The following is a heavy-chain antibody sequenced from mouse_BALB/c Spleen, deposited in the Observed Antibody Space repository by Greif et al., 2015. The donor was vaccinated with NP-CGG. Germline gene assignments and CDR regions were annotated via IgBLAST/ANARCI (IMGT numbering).Heavy chain of an antibody. CDR1: GYTFTSYY. Sequence: QVQLKESGAELVKPGASVKLSCKASGYTFTSYYMYWVKQRPGQGLEWIGEINPSNGGTNFNEKFKSKATLTVDKSSSTAYMQLSSLTSEDSAVYYCTREDYDYDVFAYWGQGTLVTVSA. CDR2: INPSNGGT. D-gene: IGHD2-4*01. CDR3: TREDYDYDVFAY. J-gene: IGHJ3*01. V-gene: IGHV1S81*02.